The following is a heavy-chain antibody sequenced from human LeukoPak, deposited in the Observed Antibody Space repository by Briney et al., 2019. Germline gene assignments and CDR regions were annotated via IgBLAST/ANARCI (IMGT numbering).Heavy chain of an antibody. CDR3: TTDPPALRYFDWGEGDAFDI. D-gene: IGHD3-9*01. V-gene: IGHV3-15*01. Sequence: GGSLRLSCAASGFTFSSYSMNWVRQAPGKGLEWVGRIKSKTDGGTTDYAAPVKGRFTISRDDSKNTLYLQMNSLKTEDTAVYYCTTDPPALRYFDWGEGDAFDIWGQGTMVTVSS. CDR1: GFTFSSYS. CDR2: IKSKTDGGTT. J-gene: IGHJ3*02.